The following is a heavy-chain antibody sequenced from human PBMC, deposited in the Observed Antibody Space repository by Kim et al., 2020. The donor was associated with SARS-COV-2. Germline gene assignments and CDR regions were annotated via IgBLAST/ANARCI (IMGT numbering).Heavy chain of an antibody. CDR3: VRARPGIVGDY. J-gene: IGHJ4*02. D-gene: IGHD6-6*01. CDR2: IRSKANNYAT. V-gene: IGHV3-73*01. Sequence: GGSLRLSCAASGFTFSDSAIYWVRQASGKGLEWVGRIRSKANNYATTYTASVKGRFTISRDESKNTAFLQMNSLKTEDTAVYYCVRARPGIVGDYWGQGTLVTVSS. CDR1: GFTFSDSA.